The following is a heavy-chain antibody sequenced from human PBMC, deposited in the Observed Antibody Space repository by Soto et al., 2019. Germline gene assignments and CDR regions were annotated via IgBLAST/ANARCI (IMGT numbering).Heavy chain of an antibody. J-gene: IGHJ5*02. V-gene: IGHV6-1*01. D-gene: IGHD2-15*01. CDR1: GDSVSSNSAA. CDR2: TYYRSKWYN. CDR3: AREVGYCSGGSCYPPFDP. Sequence: SQTLSLTCAISGDSVSSNSAAWNWIRQSPSRGLEWLGRTYYRSKWYNDYAVSVKSRITINPDTSKNQFSLQLNSVTPEDTAVYYCAREVGYCSGGSCYPPFDPWGQGTLVTVPS.